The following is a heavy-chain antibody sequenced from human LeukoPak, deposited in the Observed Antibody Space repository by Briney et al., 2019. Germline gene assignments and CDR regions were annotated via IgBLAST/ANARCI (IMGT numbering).Heavy chain of an antibody. CDR2: ISAYNGNT. CDR1: GYTFTSYG. J-gene: IGHJ6*03. CDR3: ARDAGAHDFWSGYSPYYYYYYMDV. D-gene: IGHD3-3*01. Sequence: GASVKVSCKASGYTFTSYGISWVRQAPGQGLEWMGWISAYNGNTNYAQKLQGRVTMTTDTSTSTAYMELRSLRSDDTTVYYCARDAGAHDFWSGYSPYYYYYYMDVWGKGTTVTVSS. V-gene: IGHV1-18*01.